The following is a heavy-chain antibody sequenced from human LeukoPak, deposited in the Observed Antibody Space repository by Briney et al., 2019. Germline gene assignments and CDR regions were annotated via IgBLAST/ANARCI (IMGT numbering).Heavy chain of an antibody. V-gene: IGHV3-48*01. Sequence: GGSLRLSCAASGSTFSRYSMNWVRQAPGKGLEWVSYISSSSSSIYYADSVKGRFTISRDNAKNSLYLQMNSLRAEDTAVYYCAREDDSSGYYYFFHYWGQGTLVTVSS. CDR1: GSTFSRYS. J-gene: IGHJ4*02. CDR3: AREDDSSGYYYFFHY. CDR2: ISSSSSSI. D-gene: IGHD3-22*01.